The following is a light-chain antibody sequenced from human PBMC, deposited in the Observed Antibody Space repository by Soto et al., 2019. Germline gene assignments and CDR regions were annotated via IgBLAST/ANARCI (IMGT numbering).Light chain of an antibody. V-gene: IGLV1-40*01. CDR3: QSFDSSLGAYV. J-gene: IGLJ1*01. CDR1: SSNIGAGYD. CDR2: GNS. Sequence: VLTQPPSVSGAPGQRVTISCTGSSSNIGAGYDVHWYQQLPGTAPKLLIYGNSNRPSGVPDRFSGSKSGTSASLAITGLQAEDEADYYCQSFDSSLGAYVFGTGTKVTVL.